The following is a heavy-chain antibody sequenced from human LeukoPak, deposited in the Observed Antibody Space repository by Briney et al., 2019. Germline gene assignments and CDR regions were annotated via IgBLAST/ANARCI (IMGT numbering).Heavy chain of an antibody. D-gene: IGHD3-22*01. Sequence: PAGSLRLSCAASGFTVSSNYMSWVRQAPGKGLEWVSVIYSGGSTYYADSVKGRFTISRDNSKNTLYLQMNSLRAEDTAVYYCARGGGGYYDSSGYYPDYFDYWGQGTLVTVSS. V-gene: IGHV3-53*01. CDR1: GFTVSSNY. CDR3: ARGGGGYYDSSGYYPDYFDY. CDR2: IYSGGST. J-gene: IGHJ4*02.